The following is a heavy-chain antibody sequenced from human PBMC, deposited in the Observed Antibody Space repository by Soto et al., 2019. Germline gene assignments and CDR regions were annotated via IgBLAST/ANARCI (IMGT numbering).Heavy chain of an antibody. J-gene: IGHJ5*02. CDR2: IDPSDSYT. Sequence: GESLKISCKGSGYSFTSYWISWVRQMPGKGLEWMGRIDPSDSYTNYSPSFQGHVTISADKSISTAYLQWSSLKASDTAMYYCARQDGDYVWFDPWGQGTLVTVSS. CDR3: ARQDGDYVWFDP. D-gene: IGHD4-17*01. V-gene: IGHV5-10-1*01. CDR1: GYSFTSYW.